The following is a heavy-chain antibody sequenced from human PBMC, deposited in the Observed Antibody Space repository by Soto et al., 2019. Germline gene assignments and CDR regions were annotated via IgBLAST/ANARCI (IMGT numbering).Heavy chain of an antibody. Sequence: QVQLVQSGAEVKKPGASVKVSCKASGYSFTRYYMHWVRQAPGQGLEWMGIINPSSGSTNYAQKCQGRVTMTRDMSTNTVDMEMSSLRSEDTAVYYCARDRVYGAHYYYGMDVWGQGTTVTVSS. CDR1: GYSFTRYY. CDR2: INPSSGST. CDR3: ARDRVYGAHYYYGMDV. J-gene: IGHJ6*02. D-gene: IGHD4-17*01. V-gene: IGHV1-46*01.